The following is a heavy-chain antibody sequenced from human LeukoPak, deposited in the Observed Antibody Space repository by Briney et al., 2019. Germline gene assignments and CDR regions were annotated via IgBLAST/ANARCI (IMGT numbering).Heavy chain of an antibody. J-gene: IGHJ4*02. CDR2: IWYDGSNG. D-gene: IGHD3-9*01. V-gene: IGHV3-33*01. CDR1: GFTFSNYG. Sequence: GGSLRLSCAASGFTFSNYGMHWVRQAPGKGLEWVAVIWYDGSNGYYADSVKGRFTISRDNSKKTVYLQMNSLRAEDTAVYYCASDELRYPLDWGQGTLVTVSS. CDR3: ASDELRYPLD.